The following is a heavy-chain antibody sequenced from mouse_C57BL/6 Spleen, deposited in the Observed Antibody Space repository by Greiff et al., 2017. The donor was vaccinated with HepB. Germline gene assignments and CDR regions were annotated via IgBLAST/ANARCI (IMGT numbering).Heavy chain of an antibody. CDR2: IYPGDGDT. CDR3: ARGDGYPLFAY. Sequence: VKLMESGAELVKPGASVKISCKASGYAFSSYWMNWVKQRPGKGLEWIGQIYPGDGDTNYNGKFKGKATLTADKSSSTAYMQLSSLTSEDSAVYFCARGDGYPLFAYWGQGTLVTVSA. J-gene: IGHJ3*01. CDR1: GYAFSSYW. D-gene: IGHD2-3*01. V-gene: IGHV1-80*01.